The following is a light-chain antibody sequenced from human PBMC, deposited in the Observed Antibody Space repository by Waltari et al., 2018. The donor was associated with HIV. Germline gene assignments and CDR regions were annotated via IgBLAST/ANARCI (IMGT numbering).Light chain of an antibody. V-gene: IGKV1-39*01. CDR1: QTISTY. CDR2: AAS. J-gene: IGKJ3*01. CDR3: QQGYGRPT. Sequence: DIQMTPSPSSLSASLGARIIIICRASQTISTYVNWYQQKAGRAPNLLIYAASTLQSGVPSRFSGSGSGTDFILTINSLKAEDFATYYCQQGYGRPTFGPGTRVDV.